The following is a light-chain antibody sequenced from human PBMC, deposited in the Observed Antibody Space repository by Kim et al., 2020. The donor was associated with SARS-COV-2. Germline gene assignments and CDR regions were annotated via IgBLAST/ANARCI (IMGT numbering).Light chain of an antibody. CDR2: GAS. V-gene: IGKV3-15*01. J-gene: IGKJ1*01. Sequence: SPGERATLSCRASQSVSSNLAWYQQTPGQAPRLLIYGASTRATGIPARFSGSGSGTEFTLTISSLQSEDFAVYYCQQYNNWPTWTFGQGTKVDIK. CDR3: QQYNNWPTWT. CDR1: QSVSSN.